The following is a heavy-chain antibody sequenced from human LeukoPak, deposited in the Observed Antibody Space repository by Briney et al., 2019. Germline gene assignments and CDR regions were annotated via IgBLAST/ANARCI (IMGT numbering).Heavy chain of an antibody. D-gene: IGHD5-18*01. V-gene: IGHV3-30*02. CDR1: GFTFSSYG. CDR2: IWYDGSNK. Sequence: GGTLRLTCAASGFTFSSYGMHWVRQAPGKGLEWVAFIWYDGSNKYYADSVKGRFTISRDNSKNTLYLQMNSLRAEDTAVYYCAKVGIQPYFDYWGQGTLVTVSS. J-gene: IGHJ4*02. CDR3: AKVGIQPYFDY.